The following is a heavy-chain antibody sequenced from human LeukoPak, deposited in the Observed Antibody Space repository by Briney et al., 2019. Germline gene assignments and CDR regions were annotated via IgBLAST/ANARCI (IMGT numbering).Heavy chain of an antibody. Sequence: SGGSLRLSCAASGFTFSSYSMNWVRQAPGKGLEWVSYISSSSSTIYYADSVKGRFTISRDNAKNSLYLQMNSLRAEDTAVYYCARGSYSSSWYERLVDYWGQGTLVTVSS. CDR3: ARGSYSSSWYERLVDY. V-gene: IGHV3-48*04. D-gene: IGHD6-13*01. J-gene: IGHJ4*02. CDR1: GFTFSSYS. CDR2: ISSSSSTI.